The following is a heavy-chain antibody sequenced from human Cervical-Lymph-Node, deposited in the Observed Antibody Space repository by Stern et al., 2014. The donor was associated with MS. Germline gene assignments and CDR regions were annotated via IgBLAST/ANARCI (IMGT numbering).Heavy chain of an antibody. Sequence: QVTLRESGPTLVKPTQTLTLTCTFSGFSLSTSGVGVGWIRQPPGKALEWLALIYLDDDKRYSPSLKSRLTITKDTSKNQVVLTMTNMDPVDTATYYCAHGLGYCSGGSCAGYFDYWGQGTLVTVSS. D-gene: IGHD2-15*01. J-gene: IGHJ4*02. CDR1: GFSLSTSGVG. CDR3: AHGLGYCSGGSCAGYFDY. CDR2: IYLDDDK. V-gene: IGHV2-5*02.